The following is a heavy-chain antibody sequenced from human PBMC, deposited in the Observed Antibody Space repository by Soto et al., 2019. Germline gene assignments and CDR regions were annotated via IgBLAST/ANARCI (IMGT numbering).Heavy chain of an antibody. CDR2: MNPNSGNT. J-gene: IGHJ4*02. CDR1: GYTFTSYA. CDR3: VRDDVGMGIDY. Sequence: APAKVSCNASGYTFTSYAINWVRQATGQGLEWMGWMNPNSGNTGYAQKFQGRVTMTRNTSISTAYMELSSLRAEDTAVYYCVRDDVGMGIDYWGLGNLVTVS. V-gene: IGHV1-8*01. D-gene: IGHD1-1*01.